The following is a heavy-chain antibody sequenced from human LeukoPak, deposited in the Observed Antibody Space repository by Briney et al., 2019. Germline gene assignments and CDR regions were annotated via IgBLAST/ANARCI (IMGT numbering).Heavy chain of an antibody. CDR1: GFTFSTYS. Sequence: GSLRLSCAASGFTFSTYSMNWVRQAPGKGLEWVSSISSSSSYIYYADSVKGRFTISRDNAKNSLYLQMNSLTAEDTAVYYCARGQSIAASRDYFDYWGQGTLVTVSS. V-gene: IGHV3-21*01. D-gene: IGHD6-6*01. CDR2: ISSSSSYI. CDR3: ARGQSIAASRDYFDY. J-gene: IGHJ4*02.